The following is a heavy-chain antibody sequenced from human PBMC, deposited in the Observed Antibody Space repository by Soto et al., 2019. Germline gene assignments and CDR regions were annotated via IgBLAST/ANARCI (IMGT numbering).Heavy chain of an antibody. Sequence: QVQLQESGPGLVKPSETLSLTCTVSGGSISSYYWSWIRQPPGKGLEWIDYIYYSGSTKYNPSLKSRVTISVDTSKNQFSLKLSSVTASDTAVYYCARDKVNIGVDGTRYVYGMDVWGQGTTVTVSS. CDR3: ARDKVNIGVDGTRYVYGMDV. V-gene: IGHV4-59*01. CDR2: IYYSGST. CDR1: GGSISSYY. J-gene: IGHJ6*02. D-gene: IGHD6-19*01.